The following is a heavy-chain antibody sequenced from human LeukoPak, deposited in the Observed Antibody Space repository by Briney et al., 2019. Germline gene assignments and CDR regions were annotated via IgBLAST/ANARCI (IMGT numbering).Heavy chain of an antibody. CDR3: ARDGGGGAFDI. Sequence: GGSLRLSCTVSGFTVSSDSMSWVRQAPGKGLEWVSYISSSGSTIYYADSVKGRFTISRDNAKNSLYLQMNSLRAEDTAVYYCARDGGGGAFDIWGQGTMVTVSS. D-gene: IGHD2-21*01. J-gene: IGHJ3*02. CDR1: GFTVSSDS. CDR2: ISSSGSTI. V-gene: IGHV3-48*04.